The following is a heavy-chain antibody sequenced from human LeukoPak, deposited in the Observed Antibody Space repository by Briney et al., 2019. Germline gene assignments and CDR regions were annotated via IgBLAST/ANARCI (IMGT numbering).Heavy chain of an antibody. D-gene: IGHD2-2*01. CDR1: RLTFSSHW. V-gene: IGHV3-74*01. CDR3: ARERYQPLSAAFDC. J-gene: IGHJ4*02. CDR2: INTDGSGT. Sequence: PGGSLRLACTASRLTFSSHWMHWVRQAPGKGLVWVSRINTDGSGTSYADFVKGRFTVSRDNAKNTLYLQMNSLRAEDTAVYYCARERYQPLSAAFDCWGQETLVTVSS.